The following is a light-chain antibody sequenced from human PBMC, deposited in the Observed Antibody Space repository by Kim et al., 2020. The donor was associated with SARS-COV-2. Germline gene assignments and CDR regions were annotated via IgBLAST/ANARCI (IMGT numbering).Light chain of an antibody. V-gene: IGKV1-33*01. Sequence: DIQMTQSPSSLSASVGDRVTITCQASQDISNYLNWYQQKPGKAPKLLIYDATTLETGVPSRFSGSGSGTDFTLTISSLQPEDIATYYTQKYDKVTLTFGGGSKGE. CDR2: DAT. J-gene: IGKJ4*01. CDR3: QKYDKVTLT. CDR1: QDISNY.